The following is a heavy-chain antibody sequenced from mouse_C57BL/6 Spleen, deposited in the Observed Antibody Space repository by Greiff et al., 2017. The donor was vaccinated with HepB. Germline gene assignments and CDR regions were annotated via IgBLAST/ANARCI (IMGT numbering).Heavy chain of an antibody. CDR3: ARSPAYSNYDYAMDY. D-gene: IGHD2-5*01. J-gene: IGHJ4*01. CDR1: GYSITSDY. Sequence: EVKVVESGPGLAKPSQSLSLSCSVTGYSITSDYWNWIRKFPGNKLEYMGYISDSGSTYYNPSLKSRISITRDTSKNQYYLQLKSVTTEDTATYYCARSPAYSNYDYAMDYWGQGTSVTVSS. CDR2: ISDSGST. V-gene: IGHV3-8*01.